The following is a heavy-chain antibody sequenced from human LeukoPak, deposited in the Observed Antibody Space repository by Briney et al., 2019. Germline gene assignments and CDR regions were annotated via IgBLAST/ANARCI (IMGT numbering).Heavy chain of an antibody. J-gene: IGHJ6*02. CDR1: GFTLSSYW. D-gene: IGHD2-15*01. CDR3: ARELPGYRGMDV. CDR2: IKQDGSEK. Sequence: PGGSLRLSCAASGFTLSSYWMSWVRQDPGKGLEWVANIKQDGSEKYYVDSVKGRFTISRDNAKNSLYLQMSSLRAEDTALYYCARELPGYRGMDVWGQGTTVTVSS. V-gene: IGHV3-7*04.